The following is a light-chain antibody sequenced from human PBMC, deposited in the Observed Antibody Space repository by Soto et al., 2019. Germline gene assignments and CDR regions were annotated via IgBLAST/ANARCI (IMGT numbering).Light chain of an antibody. CDR2: GAS. CDR1: QSVSSN. Sequence: EIVMTQSPATLSVSPGERATLSCRASQSVSSNLAWYQQKPGQAPRLLIYGASTRATGISARFSGSGSGTEFTLTISSLQSEDFAVYFCHQYIDWGGTFGQGTKVEIK. V-gene: IGKV3-15*01. CDR3: HQYIDWGGT. J-gene: IGKJ1*01.